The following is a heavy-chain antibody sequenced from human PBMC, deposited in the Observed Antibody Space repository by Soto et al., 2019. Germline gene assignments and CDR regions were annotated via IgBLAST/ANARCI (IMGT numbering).Heavy chain of an antibody. CDR2: IKEDGSVK. Sequence: RGSLRLSCAAIGFSLRSDWMAWVRQIPGKGLEFVANIKEDGSVKNYVDSVKGRFSISRDNDKNSLYLQMNSLRAEDTAVYYCGTDRWGGAFDMWGQGTTVTVSS. V-gene: IGHV3-7*01. CDR3: GTDRWGGAFDM. J-gene: IGHJ3*02. D-gene: IGHD3-10*01. CDR1: GFSLRSDW.